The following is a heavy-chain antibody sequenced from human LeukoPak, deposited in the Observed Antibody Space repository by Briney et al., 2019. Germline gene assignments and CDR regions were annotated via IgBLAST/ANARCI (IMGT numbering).Heavy chain of an antibody. Sequence: SETLSLTCTVSGGSISSYYWSWIRQPAGKGLEWIWRIYTSGSTNYNPSLKSRVTMSVDTSKNQISLKLSSVTAADTAVYYCARDDYGDYVRAFDIWGQGTMVTVSS. CDR3: ARDDYGDYVRAFDI. CDR1: GGSISSYY. CDR2: IYTSGST. D-gene: IGHD4-17*01. V-gene: IGHV4-4*07. J-gene: IGHJ3*02.